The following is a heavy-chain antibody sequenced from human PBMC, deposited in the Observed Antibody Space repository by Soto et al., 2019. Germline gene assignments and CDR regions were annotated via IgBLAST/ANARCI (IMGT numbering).Heavy chain of an antibody. V-gene: IGHV1-69*01. CDR2: IIPILGTA. J-gene: IGHJ5*02. Sequence: QVQLVQSGAEVKKPGSSVKVSCKASGGTFSSYAISWVRQAPGQGLEWMGGIIPILGTANYAQKFQGRVTITADESTSTAYMELSSLRSEDTAVYYCARGVVPAAIFLNWFDPWGQGTLVTVSS. D-gene: IGHD2-2*02. CDR3: ARGVVPAAIFLNWFDP. CDR1: GGTFSSYA.